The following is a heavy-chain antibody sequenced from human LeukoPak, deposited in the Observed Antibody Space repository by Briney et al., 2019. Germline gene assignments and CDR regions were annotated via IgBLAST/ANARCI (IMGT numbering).Heavy chain of an antibody. J-gene: IGHJ4*02. CDR1: GFTFSNAW. CDR2: ISISGSTI. D-gene: IGHD2-2*01. Sequence: GGSLRLSCAASGFTFSNAWMSWVRQAPGEGLEWVSYISISGSTIYYADSVKGRFTISRDNAKNSLYLQMTSLRAEDTAVYYCARDRQKSGYCSSTSCESEDYWGQGTLVTVSS. V-gene: IGHV3-11*01. CDR3: ARDRQKSGYCSSTSCESEDY.